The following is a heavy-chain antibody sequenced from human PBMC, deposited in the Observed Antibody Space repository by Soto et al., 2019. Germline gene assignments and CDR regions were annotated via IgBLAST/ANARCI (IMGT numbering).Heavy chain of an antibody. CDR2: IYHSGST. J-gene: IGHJ6*02. Sequence: SETLSLTCAVSGGSISSSNWWSWVRQPPGKGLEWIGEIYHSGSTNCNPSLKSRVTISVDKSKNQFSLKLSSVTAADTAVYYCARGSLVGYYYGMDVWGQGTTVTVSS. D-gene: IGHD2-15*01. V-gene: IGHV4-4*02. CDR1: GGSISSSNW. CDR3: ARGSLVGYYYGMDV.